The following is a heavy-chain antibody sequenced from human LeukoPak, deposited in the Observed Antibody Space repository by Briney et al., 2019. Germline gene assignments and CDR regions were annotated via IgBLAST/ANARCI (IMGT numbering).Heavy chain of an antibody. Sequence: SETLSLTCAVYGGSFSGYYWSWIRQPPGKGLEWIGEINHSGSTNYNPSLKSRVTISVDTSKNQFSLKLSSVTAADTAVYYCARDHSSGYYFGYTNYGMDVWGQGTTVTVSS. V-gene: IGHV4-34*01. CDR3: ARDHSSGYYFGYTNYGMDV. D-gene: IGHD3-22*01. J-gene: IGHJ6*02. CDR2: INHSGST. CDR1: GGSFSGYY.